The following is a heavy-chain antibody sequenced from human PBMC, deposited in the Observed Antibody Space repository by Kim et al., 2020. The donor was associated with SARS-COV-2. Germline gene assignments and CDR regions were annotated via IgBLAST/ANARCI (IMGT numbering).Heavy chain of an antibody. CDR3: AKDQATLTSIAAAGTPSFDY. D-gene: IGHD6-13*01. J-gene: IGHJ4*02. V-gene: IGHV3-23*01. Sequence: RFTIARDNSKNTLNLQMNSLRAEDTAVYYCAKDQATLTSIAAAGTPSFDYWGQGTLVTVSS.